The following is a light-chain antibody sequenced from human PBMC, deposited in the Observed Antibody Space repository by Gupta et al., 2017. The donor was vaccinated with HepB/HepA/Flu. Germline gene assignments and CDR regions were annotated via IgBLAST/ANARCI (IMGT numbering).Light chain of an antibody. CDR3: QQYYKTPRT. J-gene: IGKJ4*01. CDR1: QSLLYRSNQRNH. Sequence: DIVMTQSPDSLVVALGQRAPITCRSSQSLLYRSNQRNHLLWYQQKSGQPPKLLIYWASTRESGVPERFSGSGSGTQFTLTINNVQAEDVAIYYCQQYYKTPRTFGGGTMVEIK. V-gene: IGKV4-1*01. CDR2: WAS.